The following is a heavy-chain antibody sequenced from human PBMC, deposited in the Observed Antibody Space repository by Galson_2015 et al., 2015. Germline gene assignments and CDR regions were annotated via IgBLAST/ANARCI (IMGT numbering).Heavy chain of an antibody. J-gene: IGHJ5*02. Sequence: ETLSLTCAVYGGSFSGYYWSWIRQPPGKGLEWIGEINHSGSTNYNPSLKSRVTISVDTSKNQFSLKLSSVTATDTAVYYCARGRRSLVTIFGVVTNWFDPWGQGTLVTVSS. CDR3: ARGRRSLVTIFGVVTNWFDP. D-gene: IGHD3-3*01. CDR1: GGSFSGYY. CDR2: INHSGST. V-gene: IGHV4-34*01.